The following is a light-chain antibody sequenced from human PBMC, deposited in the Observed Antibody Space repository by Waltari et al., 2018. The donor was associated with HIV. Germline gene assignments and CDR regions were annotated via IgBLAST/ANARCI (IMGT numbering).Light chain of an antibody. Sequence: LTQSPATLSLSPGERATLSCRASQSVTTYLAWLQLKPGQPPRLLLYNTSNKATGVPARFSGSGSGTDFTLIISRLEPEDFAVYYCQHYGGSAIYTFGQGTKLEIK. CDR3: QHYGGSAIYT. CDR2: NTS. J-gene: IGKJ2*01. CDR1: QSVTTY. V-gene: IGKV3-20*01.